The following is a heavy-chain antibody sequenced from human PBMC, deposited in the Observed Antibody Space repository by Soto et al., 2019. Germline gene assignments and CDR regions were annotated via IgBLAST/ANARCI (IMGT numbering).Heavy chain of an antibody. CDR3: TTVRWYYYDSSGFRRPGP. V-gene: IGHV3-15*07. Sequence: PGGSLRLSCATSGFTFNSAWMNWVRQAPGEGLEWVGRIKSKTDGGTTDYAAPVKGRFTISRDDSKNTLYLQMNSLKTEDTAVYYCTTVRWYYYDSSGFRRPGPWGQGTLVTVSS. J-gene: IGHJ5*02. CDR2: IKSKTDGGTT. CDR1: GFTFNSAW. D-gene: IGHD3-22*01.